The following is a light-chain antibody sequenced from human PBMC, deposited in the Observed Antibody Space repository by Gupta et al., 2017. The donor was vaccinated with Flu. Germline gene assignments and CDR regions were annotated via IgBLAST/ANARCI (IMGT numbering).Light chain of an antibody. CDR3: QQYDSSPRT. V-gene: IGKV3-20*01. Sequence: GNLSLSPGDRATLSCRASQSVSRNFLAWYQQKSGQAPRLVLYSTSSRATGIPDRFSGSGSGTDFTLTISRLEPEDFAVYYCQQYDSSPRTFGQGTKVEIK. J-gene: IGKJ1*01. CDR2: STS. CDR1: QSVSRNF.